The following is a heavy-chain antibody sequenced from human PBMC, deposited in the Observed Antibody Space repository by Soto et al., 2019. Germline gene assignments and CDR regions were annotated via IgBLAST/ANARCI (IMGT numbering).Heavy chain of an antibody. D-gene: IGHD3-10*01. V-gene: IGHV1-3*01. Sequence: QVQLVQSGAAVKKPGASVKVSCKASGYTFTSYAMHWVRQAPGQRLEWMGWLNDGNGNTKYSQKFQGRVTITRDTSASTAYMELRSLRSEDTAVYYCARDPPQSMVRGVRPWLMGYWGQGTLVTVAA. CDR3: ARDPPQSMVRGVRPWLMGY. CDR1: GYTFTSYA. J-gene: IGHJ4*02. CDR2: LNDGNGNT.